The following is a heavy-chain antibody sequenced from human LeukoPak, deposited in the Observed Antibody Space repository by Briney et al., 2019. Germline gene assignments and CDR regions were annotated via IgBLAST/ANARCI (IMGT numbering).Heavy chain of an antibody. Sequence: GGSLRLSCAASGFPFRDYYMTWIRQAPGKGLEWISYISRSGDTLYYADSVEGRFTISRDNAKNSLSLQMNSLRADDTAVYYCAKRSRRLTIVRGVPREDVWGQGTTVTVSS. CDR1: GFPFRDYY. CDR3: AKRSRRLTIVRGVPREDV. J-gene: IGHJ6*02. V-gene: IGHV3-11*01. D-gene: IGHD3-10*01. CDR2: ISRSGDTL.